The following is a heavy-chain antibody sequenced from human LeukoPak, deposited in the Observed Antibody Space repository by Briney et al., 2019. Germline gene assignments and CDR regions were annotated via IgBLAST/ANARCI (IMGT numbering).Heavy chain of an antibody. CDR2: ISPYNGNT. J-gene: IGHJ6*04. CDR3: ARGGLLNGGPRMDV. V-gene: IGHV1-18*01. Sequence: ASVTLSCKASGYTFTSYGISWVRQAPGQGLEWMGWISPYNGNTNYAQKLQGRVTMTTDTSTSTAYMELRSLSSDDTAVYYCARGGLLNGGPRMDVWGKGTTVTISS. CDR1: GYTFTSYG. D-gene: IGHD2/OR15-2a*01.